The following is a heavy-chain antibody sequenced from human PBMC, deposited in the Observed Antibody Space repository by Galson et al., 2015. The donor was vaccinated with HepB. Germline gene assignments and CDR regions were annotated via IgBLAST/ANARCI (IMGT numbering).Heavy chain of an antibody. J-gene: IGHJ4*02. CDR2: IWFDGSKS. CDR1: GSTFSSHG. CDR3: ARYYGNYRAFVY. D-gene: IGHD4-11*01. Sequence: SLRLSCAASGSTFSSHGMHWVRQAPGKGLEWVALIWFDGSKSYYADSVKGRFTISRDNSKNTLYLQMNSLRAEDTAVYYCARYYGNYRAFVYWGQGTLVTVSS. V-gene: IGHV3-33*01.